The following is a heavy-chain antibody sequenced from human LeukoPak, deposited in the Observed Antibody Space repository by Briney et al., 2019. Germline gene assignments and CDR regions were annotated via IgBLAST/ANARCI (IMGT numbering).Heavy chain of an antibody. J-gene: IGHJ4*02. V-gene: IGHV1-2*02. CDR2: INPNSGGT. CDR1: GYTFTGYY. Sequence: ASVKVSCKASGYTFTGYYMHWVRQAPGQGLEWMGWINPNSGGTNYAQKFQGRVTMTRDTSISTAYMELSRLRSDDTAVYYCARGGYYDSSGYYCARTDSWGQGTLVTVSS. D-gene: IGHD3-22*01. CDR3: ARGGYYDSSGYYCARTDS.